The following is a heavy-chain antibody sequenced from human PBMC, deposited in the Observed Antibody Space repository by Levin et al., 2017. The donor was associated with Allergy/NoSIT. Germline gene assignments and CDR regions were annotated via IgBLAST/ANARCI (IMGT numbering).Heavy chain of an antibody. D-gene: IGHD6-19*01. V-gene: IGHV4-30-4*01. CDR2: IYYSGST. Sequence: PSETLSLTCTVSGGSISSGDYYWSWIRQPPGKGLEWIGYIYYSGSTYYNPSLKSRVTISVDTSKNQFSLKLSSVTAADTAVYYCARGKEQWYPGVFDYWGQGTLVTVSS. CDR1: GGSISSGDYY. CDR3: ARGKEQWYPGVFDY. J-gene: IGHJ4*02.